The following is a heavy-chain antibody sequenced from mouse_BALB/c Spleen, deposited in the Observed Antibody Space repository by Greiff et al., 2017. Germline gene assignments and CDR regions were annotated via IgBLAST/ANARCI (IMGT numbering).Heavy chain of an antibody. J-gene: IGHJ1*01. CDR1: GFTFSSYA. D-gene: IGHD2-2*01. CDR2: ISSGGST. CDR3: AKGYGDWYFDV. V-gene: IGHV5-6-5*01. Sequence: EVMLVESGGGLVKPGGSLKLSRAASGFTFSSYAMSWVRQTPEKRLEWVASISSGGSTYYPDSVKGRFAISRDNARNILYLQMSSLRSEDTAMYYCAKGYGDWYFDVWGAGTTVTVSS.